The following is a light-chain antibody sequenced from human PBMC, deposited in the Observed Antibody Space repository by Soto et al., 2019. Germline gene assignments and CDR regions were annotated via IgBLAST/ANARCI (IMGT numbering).Light chain of an antibody. CDR2: AGS. CDR1: QSISSY. CDR3: QQSYSTPCT. J-gene: IGKJ1*01. V-gene: IGKV1-39*01. Sequence: DIPMTQSPSSLSASVGDRVTITCRASQSISSYLYWYQQKPGIAPKLLIYAGSSLQSGVPSRFSGSGSGTDFTLAIGSLQPEDFATYYCQQSYSTPCTFGQGTKVEIK.